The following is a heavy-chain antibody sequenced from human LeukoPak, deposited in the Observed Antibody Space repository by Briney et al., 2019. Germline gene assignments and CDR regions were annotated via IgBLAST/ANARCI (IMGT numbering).Heavy chain of an antibody. Sequence: SETLSLTCAVYGGSFSGYYWSWIRRPPGKGLEWIGEINHSGSTNYNPSLKSRVTISVDTSKNQFSLKLSSVTAADTAVYYCARDYGGSYSSAFDIWGQGTMVTVSS. J-gene: IGHJ3*02. CDR1: GGSFSGYY. CDR2: INHSGST. V-gene: IGHV4-34*01. D-gene: IGHD1-26*01. CDR3: ARDYGGSYSSAFDI.